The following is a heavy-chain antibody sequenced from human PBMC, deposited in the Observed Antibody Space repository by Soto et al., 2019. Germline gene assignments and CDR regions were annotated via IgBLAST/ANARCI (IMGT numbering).Heavy chain of an antibody. J-gene: IGHJ4*02. CDR2: INPSGGST. D-gene: IGHD4-4*01. CDR1: GENGKSVD. V-gene: IGHV1-46*02. Sequence: AFLQDCDRETGENGKSVDIGRGRNAPGQGLEWMGIINPSGGSTSYAQKFQGRVTKTRGTSTSTVYMELSSLRSEDTAVYYCASDRHSNSYYFDYWGQGTLVTVSS. CDR3: ASDRHSNSYYFDY.